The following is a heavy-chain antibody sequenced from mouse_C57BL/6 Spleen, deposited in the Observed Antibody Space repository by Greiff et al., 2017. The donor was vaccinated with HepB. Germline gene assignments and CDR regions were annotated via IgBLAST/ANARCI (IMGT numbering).Heavy chain of an antibody. V-gene: IGHV2-2*01. Sequence: VQLKESGPGLVQPSQSLSITCTVSGFSLTSYGVHWVRQSPGKGLEWLGVIWSGGSTDYNAAFISRLSISKDNSKSQVFFKMNSLQADDTAIYYCARTYYYGSRGYFDVWGTGTTVTVSS. D-gene: IGHD1-1*01. CDR2: IWSGGST. J-gene: IGHJ1*03. CDR3: ARTYYYGSRGYFDV. CDR1: GFSLTSYG.